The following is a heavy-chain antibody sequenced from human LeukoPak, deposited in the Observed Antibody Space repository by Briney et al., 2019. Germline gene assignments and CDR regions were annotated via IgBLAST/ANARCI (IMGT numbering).Heavy chain of an antibody. CDR3: AHRRVESFADYFDY. CDR2: IFWDDDK. D-gene: IGHD3-3*01. CDR1: GFSLSTAGVG. Sequence: SGPTLVKATQTLTLTCTFSGFSLSTAGVGVGWIRQPPGKALEWLALIFWDDDKRYHPSLKSRLTISKDTSKNQVVLTMTNVDPVDTATYYCAHRRVESFADYFDYWGQGILVPVSS. J-gene: IGHJ4*02. V-gene: IGHV2-5*02.